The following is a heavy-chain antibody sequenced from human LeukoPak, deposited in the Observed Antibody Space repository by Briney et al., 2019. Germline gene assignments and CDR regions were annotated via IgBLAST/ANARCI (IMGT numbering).Heavy chain of an antibody. CDR1: GFTFSSYG. V-gene: IGHV3-30*02. Sequence: GGSLRLSCAASGFTFSSYGMHWVRQAPGKGLEWVAFIRYDGSNKYYADSVKGRFTISRDNSKNTLYLQMNSLRAEDTAVYYCAKLLYYYDSSQPYWGQGTLVTVSS. CDR2: IRYDGSNK. J-gene: IGHJ4*02. CDR3: AKLLYYYDSSQPY. D-gene: IGHD3-22*01.